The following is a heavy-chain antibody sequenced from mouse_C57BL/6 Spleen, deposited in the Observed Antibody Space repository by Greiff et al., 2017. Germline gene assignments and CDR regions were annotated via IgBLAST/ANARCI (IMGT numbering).Heavy chain of an antibody. V-gene: IGHV1-58*01. CDR3: ARSTTMVTTDCYFEV. J-gene: IGHJ1*03. Sequence: EVKLQQSGAELVRPGSSVKMSCKTSGYTFTSYGINWVKQRPGQGLEWIGYIYIGNGYTEYNEKFNGKATLTSDTSSSTAYMQLSSLTSEDSAIYFCARSTTMVTTDCYFEVWGTGTTVTVSS. D-gene: IGHD2-2*01. CDR2: IYIGNGYT. CDR1: GYTFTSYG.